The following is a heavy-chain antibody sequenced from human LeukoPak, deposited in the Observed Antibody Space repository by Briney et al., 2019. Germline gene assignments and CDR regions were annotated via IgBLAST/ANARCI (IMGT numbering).Heavy chain of an antibody. D-gene: IGHD3-10*01. CDR1: GFTFSSYS. J-gene: IGHJ4*02. CDR3: AADGVRGVITPRFDY. CDR2: ISSSSSTI. Sequence: GGSLRLSCAASGFTFSSYSMNWVRQAPGKGLEWVSYISSSSSTIYYADSVKGRFTISRDNAKNSLYLQMNSLRAEDTAVYYCAADGVRGVITPRFDYWGQGTLVTVSS. V-gene: IGHV3-48*01.